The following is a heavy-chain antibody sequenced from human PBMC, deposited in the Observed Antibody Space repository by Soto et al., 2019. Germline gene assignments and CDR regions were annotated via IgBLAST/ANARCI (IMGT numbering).Heavy chain of an antibody. D-gene: IGHD3-10*01. V-gene: IGHV3-23*01. CDR1: GLTFSTYA. CDR3: ALRKTGSFFDY. Sequence: EVQLLESGGGLVQPGGSLSRSCAASGLTFSTYAMSWVRQPPGKGLEWVSGIGASGAGTYYAESVKGRLPISRDNSKNTLHLQMNSLRAEDTAVYYCALRKTGSFFDYWGQGTLVTVSS. CDR2: IGASGAGT. J-gene: IGHJ4*02.